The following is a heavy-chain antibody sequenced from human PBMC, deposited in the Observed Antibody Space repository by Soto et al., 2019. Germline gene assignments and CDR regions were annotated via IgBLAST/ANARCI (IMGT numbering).Heavy chain of an antibody. CDR3: ARRHSSGRAGDF. CDR1: GGSLSSSSHY. CDR2: IYYSGST. V-gene: IGHV4-39*01. D-gene: IGHD6-19*01. Sequence: SAILSLICPVSGGSLSSSSHYLGWIRQPPGKGLEWIGSIYYSGSTYYNPSLKSRVTISVDTSKNQFSLKLSSVTAADTAVYYCARRHSSGRAGDFWGQGTLVTVSA. J-gene: IGHJ4*02.